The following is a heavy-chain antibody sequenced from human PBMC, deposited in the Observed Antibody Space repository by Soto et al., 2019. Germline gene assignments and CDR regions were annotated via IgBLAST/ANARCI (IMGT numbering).Heavy chain of an antibody. CDR3: ARGFGPSSTSWDYYYYGMDV. V-gene: IGHV3-30-3*01. CDR2: ISYDGSNK. CDR1: GFTFSSYA. Sequence: QVQLVEPGGGVVQPGRSLRLSCAASGFTFSSYAMHWVRQAPGKGLEWVAVISYDGSNKYYADSVKGRFTISRDNSKNTLYLQMNSLRAEDTAVYYCARGFGPSSTSWDYYYYGMDVWGQGTTVTVSS. J-gene: IGHJ6*02. D-gene: IGHD3-10*01.